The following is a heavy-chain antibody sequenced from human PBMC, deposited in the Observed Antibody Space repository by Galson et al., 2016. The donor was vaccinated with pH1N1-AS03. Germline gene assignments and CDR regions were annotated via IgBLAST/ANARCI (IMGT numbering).Heavy chain of an antibody. CDR2: IKQDGSEK. CDR3: ARVPYSYGMDV. J-gene: IGHJ6*02. CDR1: GFTFSGYW. Sequence: SLRLSCAASGFTFSGYWMSWVRQAPGKGLEWVAHIKQDGSEKYYVDSVKGRFTISRDNAKNSLYLQMNSLRAEDTAVYHCARVPYSYGMDVWGQGTTVTVSS. V-gene: IGHV3-7*01.